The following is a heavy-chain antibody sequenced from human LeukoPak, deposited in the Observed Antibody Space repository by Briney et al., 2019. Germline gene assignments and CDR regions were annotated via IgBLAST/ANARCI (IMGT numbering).Heavy chain of an antibody. J-gene: IGHJ4*02. CDR2: IWYDGSNK. D-gene: IGHD6-6*01. CDR3: AREREQLADFDY. Sequence: PGRSLRLSCAASGLTFSSYGMHWVRQAPGKGLEWVAVIWYDGSNKYYADSVKGRFTISRDNSKNTLYLQMNSLRAEDTAVYYCAREREQLADFDYWGQGTLVTVSS. CDR1: GLTFSSYG. V-gene: IGHV3-33*01.